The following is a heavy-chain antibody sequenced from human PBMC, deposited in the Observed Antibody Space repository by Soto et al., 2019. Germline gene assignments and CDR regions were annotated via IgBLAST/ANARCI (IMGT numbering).Heavy chain of an antibody. CDR3: ARALVTVSPPDY. V-gene: IGHV1-69*13. Sequence: SVKVSCKASGGTFSSYAISWVRQAPGQGLEWMGGIIPIFGTANYAQKFQGRVTITADESTSTAYMELSSLRSKDTAVYYCARALVTVSPPDYWGQGTLVTVSS. CDR1: GGTFSSYA. D-gene: IGHD3-16*01. J-gene: IGHJ4*02. CDR2: IIPIFGTA.